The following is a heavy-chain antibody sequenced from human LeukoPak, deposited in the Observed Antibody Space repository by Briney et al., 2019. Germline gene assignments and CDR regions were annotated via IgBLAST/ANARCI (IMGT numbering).Heavy chain of an antibody. D-gene: IGHD1-26*01. J-gene: IGHJ4*02. Sequence: PGGSLRLSCAASGFTFSSYALHWVRQAPGKGLECVAVISYDGSNKYYADSVKGRFTISRDNSKNTLYLQMNSLRAEDTAVYYCARVGGSYYHFDYWGQGTLVTVSS. CDR1: GFTFSSYA. CDR3: ARVGGSYYHFDY. V-gene: IGHV3-30-3*01. CDR2: ISYDGSNK.